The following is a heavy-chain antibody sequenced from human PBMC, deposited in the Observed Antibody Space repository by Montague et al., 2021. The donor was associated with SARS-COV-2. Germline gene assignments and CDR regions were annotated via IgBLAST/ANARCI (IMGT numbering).Heavy chain of an antibody. Sequence: SETLSLTCTVSGGSIDSSSYHWVWIRQSPGKGLEWIGSIYYSGSSSYYNQCLKSRVTISADTSKNQFSLKLTAVTAADTAVYYCARYRRDGSYFFDYWGQGTLVTVSS. CDR3: ARYRRDGSYFFDY. V-gene: IGHV4-39*01. CDR2: IYYSGSSS. CDR1: GGSIDSSSYH. J-gene: IGHJ4*02. D-gene: IGHD5-24*01.